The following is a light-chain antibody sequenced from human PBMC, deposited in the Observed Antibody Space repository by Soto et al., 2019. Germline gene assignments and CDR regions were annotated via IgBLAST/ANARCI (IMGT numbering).Light chain of an antibody. Sequence: QSALTQPPSVSAAPGQRVTISCSGSSSNIGNNYVSWYQHLPGAAPKLLIYGNNKRPSGIPDRFSGSKSGTSATLGITGLQTGDEADYYCGTWDSSLSAMVFGGGTKLTVL. CDR1: SSNIGNNY. J-gene: IGLJ2*01. CDR3: GTWDSSLSAMV. V-gene: IGLV1-51*01. CDR2: GNN.